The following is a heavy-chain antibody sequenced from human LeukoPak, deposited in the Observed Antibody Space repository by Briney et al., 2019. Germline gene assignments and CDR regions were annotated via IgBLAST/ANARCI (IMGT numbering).Heavy chain of an antibody. CDR2: ISSSGSTI. J-gene: IGHJ4*02. D-gene: IGHD3-3*01. CDR1: GFTFSDYY. Sequence: GGSLRLSCAASGFTFSDYYMSWIRQAPGKGLEWVSYISSSGSTIYYADSVKGRFTISRDNAKNSLYLQMNGLRAEDTAVYYCARSIWSGSLYFDYWGQGTLVTVSS. CDR3: ARSIWSGSLYFDY. V-gene: IGHV3-11*04.